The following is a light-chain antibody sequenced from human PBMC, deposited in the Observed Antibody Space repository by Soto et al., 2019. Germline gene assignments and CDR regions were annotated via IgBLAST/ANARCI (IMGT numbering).Light chain of an antibody. CDR3: QQYHNLPLT. V-gene: IGKV1-33*01. CDR1: HDISNY. J-gene: IGKJ4*01. CDR2: DAS. Sequence: DIQMTQSTSSLSKSVGDRVTITCQASHDISNYLNWYQEKPGKAPKLLIYDASDLETGVPSRFSGSGSGTDFTFTITSLQPEDIATYYCQQYHNLPLTFGGGTKVDIK.